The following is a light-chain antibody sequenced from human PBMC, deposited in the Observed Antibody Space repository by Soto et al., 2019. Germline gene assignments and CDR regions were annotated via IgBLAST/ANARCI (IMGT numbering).Light chain of an antibody. CDR1: QSISSD. Sequence: EIVMTQSPATLSVSPGERATLSCRASQSISSDLAWYQQKPGQAPRLLIYVASTRATDIPARISGSGSGTEFTLTISSLKSEDFAVYYCQQYNKWPPQYTFGQGTKLEIK. CDR2: VAS. V-gene: IGKV3-15*01. J-gene: IGKJ2*01. CDR3: QQYNKWPPQYT.